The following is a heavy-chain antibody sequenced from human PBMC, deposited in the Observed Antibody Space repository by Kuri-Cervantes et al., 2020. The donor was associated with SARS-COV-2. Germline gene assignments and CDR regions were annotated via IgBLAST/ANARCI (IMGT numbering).Heavy chain of an antibody. V-gene: IGHV1-69*06. D-gene: IGHD2-2*01. CDR2: ISPIFGTA. J-gene: IGHJ4*02. Sequence: SVKVSCKASGGTFSSYAISWVRQAPGQGLEWMGGISPIFGTANYAQKFQGRVTITADKSTSPAYMELSSLTSEDTAVYYCASISVFRYCSSTSCPHGWGQGTLVTVSS. CDR1: GGTFSSYA. CDR3: ASISVFRYCSSTSCPHG.